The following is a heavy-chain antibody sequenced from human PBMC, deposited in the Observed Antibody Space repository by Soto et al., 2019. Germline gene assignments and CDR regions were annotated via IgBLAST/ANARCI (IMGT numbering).Heavy chain of an antibody. CDR1: GGTFSSYA. J-gene: IGHJ6*03. Sequence: SVKVSCKASGGTFSSYAISWVRQAPGQGLEWMGGIIPIFGTANYAQKFQGRVTITADESTSTAYMELSSLRSDDTAVYYCARDQLVVAAPHYYYMDVWGKGTTVTVSS. CDR3: ARDQLVVAAPHYYYMDV. CDR2: IIPIFGTA. V-gene: IGHV1-69*13. D-gene: IGHD2-15*01.